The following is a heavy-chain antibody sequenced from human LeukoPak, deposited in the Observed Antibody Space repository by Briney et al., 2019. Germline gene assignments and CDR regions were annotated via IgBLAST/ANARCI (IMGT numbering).Heavy chain of an antibody. Sequence: ASVKVSCKASGCTFTSYGISWVRQAPGQGLEWMGWISAYNGNTNYAQKLQGRVTMTTDTSTSTAYMELKSLRSDDTAVYYCARGSYCGGDCYPPGVYWGQGTLVTVSS. V-gene: IGHV1-18*01. D-gene: IGHD2-21*01. CDR1: GCTFTSYG. CDR2: ISAYNGNT. J-gene: IGHJ4*02. CDR3: ARGSYCGGDCYPPGVY.